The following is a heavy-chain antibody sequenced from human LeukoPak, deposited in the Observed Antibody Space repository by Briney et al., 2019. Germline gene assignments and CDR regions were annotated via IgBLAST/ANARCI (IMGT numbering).Heavy chain of an antibody. CDR3: AKSILAVTVDYYYYGMDV. J-gene: IGHJ6*02. CDR1: GFTFSSYA. CDR2: ISGSGGST. V-gene: IGHV3-23*01. D-gene: IGHD4-23*01. Sequence: GGSLRLSCAASGFTFSSYAMSWVRQAPGKGLEWVSAISGSGGSTYYADSVKGRFTISRDNSKNTLYLQMNSLRAEDTAVYYCAKSILAVTVDYYYYGMDVWGQGTTVTVSS.